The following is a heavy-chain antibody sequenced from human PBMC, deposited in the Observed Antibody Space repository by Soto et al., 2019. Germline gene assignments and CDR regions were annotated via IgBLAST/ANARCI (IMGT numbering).Heavy chain of an antibody. CDR1: GYTFTSYD. CDR3: ASSYSPTVYPDGMDV. CDR2: MNPNSGNT. V-gene: IGHV1-8*01. D-gene: IGHD2-15*01. J-gene: IGHJ6*02. Sequence: QVQLVQSGAEVKKPGASVKVSCKASGYTFTSYDINWVRQATGQGLEWMGWMNPNSGNTGCAQKFQGRVTMTRNTSRSTSYMELSSLRSEDTAVYYCASSYSPTVYPDGMDVWGQGTTVTVSS.